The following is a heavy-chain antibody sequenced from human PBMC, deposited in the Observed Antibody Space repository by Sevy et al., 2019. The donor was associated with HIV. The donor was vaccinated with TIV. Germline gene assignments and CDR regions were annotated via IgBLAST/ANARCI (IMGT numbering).Heavy chain of an antibody. D-gene: IGHD3-22*01. Sequence: GGSLRLSCAASGFTLSSYWMSWVRQAPGKGLEWVANIKQDGSEKYYVDSVKGRFTISRDNAKNSLYLQMNSLRVEDMAAYYCARARAYYYDNSGYSFDYWGQGTLVTVSS. CDR1: GFTLSSYW. V-gene: IGHV3-7*01. J-gene: IGHJ4*02. CDR3: ARARAYYYDNSGYSFDY. CDR2: IKQDGSEK.